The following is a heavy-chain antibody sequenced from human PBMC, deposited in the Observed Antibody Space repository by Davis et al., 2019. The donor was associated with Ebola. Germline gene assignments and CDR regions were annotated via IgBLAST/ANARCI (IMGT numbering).Heavy chain of an antibody. V-gene: IGHV3-21*01. J-gene: IGHJ5*02. D-gene: IGHD3-16*02. Sequence: SVKGRFTISRDNARNVLYLQMNSLRAEDTGTYYCARENSADGSFNWFDPWGQGTLVTVSS. CDR3: ARENSADGSFNWFDP.